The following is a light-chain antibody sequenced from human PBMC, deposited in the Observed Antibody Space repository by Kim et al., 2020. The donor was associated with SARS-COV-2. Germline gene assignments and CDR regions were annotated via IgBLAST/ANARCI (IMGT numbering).Light chain of an antibody. CDR3: SSYASSNTRV. V-gene: IGLV2-14*03. CDR2: DVS. Sequence: GQSITISCTGTSINVGVNNYVSWYQQHPGKAPKLIFYDVSTRPSGVSNRFAGSNSGNAAPLTSSVLQADDEAYYYGSSYASSNTRVFGGGTQLTVL. CDR1: SINVGVNNY. J-gene: IGLJ3*02.